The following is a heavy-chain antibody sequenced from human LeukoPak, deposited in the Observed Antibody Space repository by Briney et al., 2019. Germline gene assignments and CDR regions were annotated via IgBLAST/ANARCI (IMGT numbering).Heavy chain of an antibody. J-gene: IGHJ4*02. Sequence: SETLSLTCTVSGGFINTYYWSWIRQPPGKGLQWLGYIYYSGSTNYNPSLKSRVTISVDTSKNQFSLKLSSVTAADTAMYYCARSYYDSSGYFTSSFDHWGQGTLVTVSS. V-gene: IGHV4-59*01. CDR1: GGFINTYY. CDR2: IYYSGST. D-gene: IGHD3-22*01. CDR3: ARSYYDSSGYFTSSFDH.